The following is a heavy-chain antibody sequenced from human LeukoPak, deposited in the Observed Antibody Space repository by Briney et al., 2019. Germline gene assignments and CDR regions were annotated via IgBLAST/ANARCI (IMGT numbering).Heavy chain of an antibody. V-gene: IGHV4-4*07. CDR1: GGSISSYY. CDR3: ARDVWFGELEWFDP. D-gene: IGHD3-10*01. CDR2: IYTSGST. Sequence: SETLSLTCTVSGGSISSYYWSWIRQPAGKGLEWIGRIYTSGSTNYNPSLKSRVTMSVDTSKNQFSLKLSSVTAADTAVYYCARDVWFGELEWFDPWGQGTLVTVSS. J-gene: IGHJ5*02.